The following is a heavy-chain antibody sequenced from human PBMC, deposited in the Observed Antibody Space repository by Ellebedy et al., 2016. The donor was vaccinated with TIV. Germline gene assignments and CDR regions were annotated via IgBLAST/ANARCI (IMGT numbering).Heavy chain of an antibody. CDR3: ARGPRGYYYDSSGYHDAFDI. CDR2: IYYSGST. V-gene: IGHV4-59*12. Sequence: SETLSLTXTVSGGSISSYYWSWIRQPPGKGLEWIGYIYYSGSTNYNPSLKSRVTISVDTSKNQFSLKLSSVTAADTAVYYCARGPRGYYYDSSGYHDAFDIWGQGTMVTVSS. CDR1: GGSISSYY. D-gene: IGHD3-22*01. J-gene: IGHJ3*02.